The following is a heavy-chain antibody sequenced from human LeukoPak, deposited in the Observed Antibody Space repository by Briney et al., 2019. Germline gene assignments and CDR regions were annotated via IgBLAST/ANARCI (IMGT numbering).Heavy chain of an antibody. J-gene: IGHJ4*02. CDR2: IIPIFGTA. V-gene: IGHV1-69*06. D-gene: IGHD2-21*02. CDR1: GGTFSSYA. Sequence: ASVKVSCNASGGTFSSYAISWVRQAPGQGLEWMGGIIPIFGTANYAQKFQGRVTITADKSTSTAYMELSSLRSEDTAVYYCARGCGGDCYYPFDYWGQGTLVTVSS. CDR3: ARGCGGDCYYPFDY.